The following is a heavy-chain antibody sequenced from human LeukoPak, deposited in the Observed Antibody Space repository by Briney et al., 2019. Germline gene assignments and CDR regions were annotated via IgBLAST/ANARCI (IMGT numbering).Heavy chain of an antibody. CDR2: ISSSSSTI. CDR3: ARDSSDGSYYDFWSGYYLGDY. J-gene: IGHJ4*02. CDR1: GFTFSSYS. Sequence: GGSLRLSCAASGFTFSSYSMNWVRQAPGKGLEWVSYISSSSSTIYYADSVKGRFTISRDNAKNSLYLQMNSLRAEDTAVYYCARDSSDGSYYDFWSGYYLGDYWGRGTLVTVSS. V-gene: IGHV3-48*01. D-gene: IGHD3-3*01.